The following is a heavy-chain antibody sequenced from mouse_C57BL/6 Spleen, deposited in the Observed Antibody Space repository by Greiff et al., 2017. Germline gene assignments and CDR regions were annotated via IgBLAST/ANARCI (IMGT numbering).Heavy chain of an antibody. Sequence: QVQLQQSGPELVKPGATVKISCKASDYAFSSSWMNWVKQRPGTGLEWIGRIYPGDGDTNYNGKFKGKATLTADKSSSTAYMQLSSLTSEDSAVYFCARSERSYAMDYWGQGTSVTVSS. CDR3: ARSERSYAMDY. CDR1: DYAFSSSW. CDR2: IYPGDGDT. V-gene: IGHV1-82*01. J-gene: IGHJ4*01.